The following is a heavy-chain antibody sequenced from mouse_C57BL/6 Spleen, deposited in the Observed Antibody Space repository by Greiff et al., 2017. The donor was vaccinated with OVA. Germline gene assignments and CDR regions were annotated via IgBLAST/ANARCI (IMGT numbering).Heavy chain of an antibody. CDR1: GYAFSSSW. D-gene: IGHD2-5*01. V-gene: IGHV1-82*01. J-gene: IGHJ4*01. Sequence: VHLVESGPELVKPGASVKISCKASGYAFSSSWMNWVKQRPGKGLEWIGRIYPGDGDTNYNGKFKGKATLTADKSSSTAYMQLSSLTSEDSAVYFCARGDYYSNTGAMDYWGQGTSVTVSS. CDR3: ARGDYYSNTGAMDY. CDR2: IYPGDGDT.